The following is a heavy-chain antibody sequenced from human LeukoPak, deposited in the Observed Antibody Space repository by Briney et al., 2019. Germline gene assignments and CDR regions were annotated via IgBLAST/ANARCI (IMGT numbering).Heavy chain of an antibody. CDR3: AKDRGVWNYVSYFDY. J-gene: IGHJ4*02. CDR2: ISYDGSNK. D-gene: IGHD1-7*01. Sequence: PGRSLRLSCAASGFTFSSYAMHWVRQAPGKGLEWVAVISYDGSNKYYADSVKGRFTISRDNSKNTLYLQMNSLRAEDTAVYYCAKDRGVWNYVSYFDYWGQGTLVTVPS. V-gene: IGHV3-30-3*01. CDR1: GFTFSSYA.